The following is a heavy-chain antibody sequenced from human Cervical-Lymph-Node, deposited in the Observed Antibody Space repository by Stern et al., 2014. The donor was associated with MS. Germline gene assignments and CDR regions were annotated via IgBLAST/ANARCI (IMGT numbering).Heavy chain of an antibody. CDR3: AGAPAEGWLEP. CDR1: GFSFSTYG. V-gene: IGHV3-33*01. J-gene: IGHJ5*02. CDR2: IWFDGTKE. Sequence: DQLVESGGGVVQPGRSLRLSCAASGFSFSTYGMHWVRQAPGKGLEWVAVIWFDGTKEIYADSVKGRFTISRDNSRNELYLQMNSLRVEDTALYYCAGAPAEGWLEPWGQGTLVTVSS.